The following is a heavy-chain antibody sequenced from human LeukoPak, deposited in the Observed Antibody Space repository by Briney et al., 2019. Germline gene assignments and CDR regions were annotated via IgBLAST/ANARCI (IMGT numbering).Heavy chain of an antibody. Sequence: ASVKVSCKASGYTFTGYYMHWVRQAPGQGLEWMGWINPNSGGTNYAQKFQGRVIMTRDTSISTAYMELSRLRSDDTAVYYCARGAAAGTGSDYYYYGMDVWGQGTTVTVSS. D-gene: IGHD6-13*01. CDR2: INPNSGGT. CDR3: ARGAAAGTGSDYYYYGMDV. J-gene: IGHJ6*02. V-gene: IGHV1-2*02. CDR1: GYTFTGYY.